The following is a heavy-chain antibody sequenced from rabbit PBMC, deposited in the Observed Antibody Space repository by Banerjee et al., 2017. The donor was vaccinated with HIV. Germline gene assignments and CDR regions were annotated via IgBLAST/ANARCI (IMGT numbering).Heavy chain of an antibody. CDR2: ITTGGST. CDR3: ARDLGGSSDL. V-gene: IGHV1S29*01. D-gene: IGHD8-1*01. J-gene: IGHJ6*01. Sequence: QEQLKETGGGLVQPGGSLTLTCKASGFSLNNYAMGWVRQAPGEGLEYIGAITTGGSTYYASWVNGRFTISSDNAQNTLYLQLNSLTAADTATYFCARDLGGSSDLWGQGTLVTVS. CDR1: GFSLNNYA.